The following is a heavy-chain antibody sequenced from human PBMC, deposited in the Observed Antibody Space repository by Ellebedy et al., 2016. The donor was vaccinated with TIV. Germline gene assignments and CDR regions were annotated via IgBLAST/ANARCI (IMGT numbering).Heavy chain of an antibody. CDR1: GGSISSSSYY. J-gene: IGHJ4*02. D-gene: IGHD6-19*01. V-gene: IGHV4-39*07. CDR2: IYYSGST. Sequence: MPSETLSLTCTVSGGSISSSSYYWGWIRQPPGKGLEWIGSIYYSGSTYYNPSLKSRVTISVDTSKNQFSLKLSSVTAADTAVYYCARVRQSSGWPALFEYWGQGTLVTVSS. CDR3: ARVRQSSGWPALFEY.